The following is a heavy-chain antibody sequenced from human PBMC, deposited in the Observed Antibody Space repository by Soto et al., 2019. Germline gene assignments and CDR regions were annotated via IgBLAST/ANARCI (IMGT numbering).Heavy chain of an antibody. J-gene: IGHJ3*02. CDR2: ISSSGSTI. Sequence: PGGSLRLSCAASGFTFSDYYMSWIRQAPGKGLEWVSYISSSGSTIYYADSVKGRFTISRDNAKNTLYLQMNSLRAEDTAVYYCAKDDRYGYYDILTGYAFDIWGQGTMVTVSS. CDR3: AKDDRYGYYDILTGYAFDI. CDR1: GFTFSDYY. D-gene: IGHD3-9*01. V-gene: IGHV3-11*01.